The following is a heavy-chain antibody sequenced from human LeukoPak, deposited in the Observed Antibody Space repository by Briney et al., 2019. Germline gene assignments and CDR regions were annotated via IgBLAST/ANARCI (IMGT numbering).Heavy chain of an antibody. Sequence: SETLSLTCTVSGGSISSGGYYWSWIRQPPGKGLEWIGYIYHSGSTYYNPSLKSRVTISVDTSKNQFSLKLSSVTAADTAVYYCARARGYYYDSSGHPYGMDVWGQGTTVTVSS. V-gene: IGHV4-30-2*05. CDR1: GGSISSGGYY. CDR2: IYHSGST. J-gene: IGHJ6*02. CDR3: ARARGYYYDSSGHPYGMDV. D-gene: IGHD3-22*01.